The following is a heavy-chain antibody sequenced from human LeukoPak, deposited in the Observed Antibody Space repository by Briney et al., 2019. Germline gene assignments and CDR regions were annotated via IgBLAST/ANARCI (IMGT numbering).Heavy chain of an antibody. Sequence: ASVKVSCKASGYTFTGYYMHWVRQAPGPGLEWMGWINPNSGGTNYAQRFQGRVTMTRDTSNSTAYMELSRLRSDDTAVYYCARVGGYSYGYPFDYWGQGTLVSVSS. CDR3: ARVGGYSYGYPFDY. V-gene: IGHV1-2*02. D-gene: IGHD5-18*01. CDR2: INPNSGGT. CDR1: GYTFTGYY. J-gene: IGHJ4*02.